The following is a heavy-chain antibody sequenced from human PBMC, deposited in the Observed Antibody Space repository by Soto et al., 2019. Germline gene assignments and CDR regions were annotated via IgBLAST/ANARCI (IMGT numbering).Heavy chain of an antibody. CDR2: ISGSGGST. CDR1: GFTFSSYA. D-gene: IGHD6-13*01. J-gene: IGHJ5*02. V-gene: IGHV3-23*01. CDR3: AKSQGGIAAAGPRVDWFDP. Sequence: EVQLLESGGDLVQPGGSLRLSCAASGFTFSSYAMSWVRQAPGKGLEWVSAISGSGGSTYYADSVKGRFTISRDNSKNTLYLQMNSLRAEDTAVYYCAKSQGGIAAAGPRVDWFDPCGQGTLVTVSS.